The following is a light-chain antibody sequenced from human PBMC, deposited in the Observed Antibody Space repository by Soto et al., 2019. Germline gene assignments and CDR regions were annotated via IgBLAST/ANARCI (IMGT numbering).Light chain of an antibody. CDR3: QQCGSSPWT. Sequence: EVVMTQSPATLSVSPWERVTLSCRASQSVRSNLAWYQQKPGQSPRLLIYDASNRATGIPARFSGSGSGTDFTLTISSLEPEDFAVYYCQQCGSSPWTFGQGTKVDIK. CDR2: DAS. J-gene: IGKJ1*01. CDR1: QSVRSN. V-gene: IGKV3D-11*03.